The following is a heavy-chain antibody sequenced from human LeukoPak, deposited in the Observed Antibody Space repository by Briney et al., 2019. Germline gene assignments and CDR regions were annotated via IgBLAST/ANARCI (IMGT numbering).Heavy chain of an antibody. D-gene: IGHD6-25*01. Sequence: GGSLRLSCAASGFTFDDYAMHWVRQAPGKGLEWVSGISWNSGSIGYADSVKGRFTISRDNAKNSLYLQMNSLRAEDMALYYCAKGKYSSARVYFDYWGQGTLVTVSS. CDR3: AKGKYSSARVYFDY. V-gene: IGHV3-9*03. J-gene: IGHJ4*02. CDR1: GFTFDDYA. CDR2: ISWNSGSI.